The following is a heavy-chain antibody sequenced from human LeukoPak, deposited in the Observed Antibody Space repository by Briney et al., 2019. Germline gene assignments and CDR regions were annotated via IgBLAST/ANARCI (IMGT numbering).Heavy chain of an antibody. J-gene: IGHJ6*04. CDR2: IVVGSGNT. Sequence: SVKVSCKASGFTFTSSAVQWVRQARGQRLEWIGWIVVGSGNTNYAQKFQERVTITRDMSTGTAYMELSSLRSEDTAVYYCAATTIVVPAALYYYYGMDVWGKGTTVTVSS. D-gene: IGHD2-2*01. CDR3: AATTIVVPAALYYYYGMDV. CDR1: GFTFTSSA. V-gene: IGHV1-58*01.